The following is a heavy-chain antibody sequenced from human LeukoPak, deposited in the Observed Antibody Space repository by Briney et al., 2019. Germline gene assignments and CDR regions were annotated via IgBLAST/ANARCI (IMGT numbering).Heavy chain of an antibody. CDR3: ARDPYYYDSSGYYHGGYYFDY. J-gene: IGHJ4*02. CDR2: ISYDGSNK. V-gene: IGHV3-30-3*01. CDR1: GFTLSSYA. Sequence: PGGSLRLSCAASGFTLSSYAMHWVRQAPGKGLEWVAVISYDGSNKYYADSVKGRFTISRDNSKNTLYLQMNSLRAEDTAVYYCARDPYYYDSSGYYHGGYYFDYWGQGTLVTVSS. D-gene: IGHD3-22*01.